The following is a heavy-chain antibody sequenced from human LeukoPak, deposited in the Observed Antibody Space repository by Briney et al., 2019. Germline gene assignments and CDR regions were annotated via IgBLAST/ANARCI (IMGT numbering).Heavy chain of an antibody. V-gene: IGHV3-30*02. D-gene: IGHD3-10*01. CDR3: AKGRDYGSGEYYYMDV. J-gene: IGHJ6*03. CDR1: GFTFSSYG. CDR2: IRYDGSNK. Sequence: PGGSLRLSCAASGFTFSSYGMHWVRQAPGKGLEWVAFIRYDGSNKYYADSVKGRFTISRDNSKNTLYLQMNSLRAEDTAVYYCAKGRDYGSGEYYYMDVWGKGTTVTISS.